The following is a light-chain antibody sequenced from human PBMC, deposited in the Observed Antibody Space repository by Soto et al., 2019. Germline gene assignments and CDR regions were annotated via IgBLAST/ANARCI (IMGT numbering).Light chain of an antibody. CDR1: QSVSSY. CDR3: QQRSSWPPT. CDR2: DAS. Sequence: EIVLTQSPATLSLSPGEGATLSCRASQSVSSYLAWYQQKPGQAPRLLIYDASNRATGIPARFSGSGSGTDFTLTISSLEPEDFVLYYCQQRSSWPPTFGQGTRLEI. J-gene: IGKJ5*01. V-gene: IGKV3-11*01.